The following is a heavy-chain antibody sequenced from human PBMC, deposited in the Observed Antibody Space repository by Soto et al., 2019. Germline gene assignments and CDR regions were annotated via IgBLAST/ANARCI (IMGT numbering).Heavy chain of an antibody. CDR2: ITRSSVTT. CDR3: ASPDVVMNY. D-gene: IGHD2-15*01. Sequence: EVQLVESGGGLVQPGGSLRLSCVASGLPFSSYAMNWVRQAPGKGLEWISSITRSSVTTYYADSVKGRFTISRDNAKKSLFLQMDSLTSDDTAVYYCASPDVVMNYWGRGTLVTVSS. V-gene: IGHV3-48*01. J-gene: IGHJ4*02. CDR1: GLPFSSYA.